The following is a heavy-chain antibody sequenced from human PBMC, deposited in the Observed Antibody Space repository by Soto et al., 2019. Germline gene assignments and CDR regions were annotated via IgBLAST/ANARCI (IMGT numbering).Heavy chain of an antibody. D-gene: IGHD2-15*01. J-gene: IGHJ4*02. CDR3: ARTDPDASVGY. CDR1: GGSMSSYY. V-gene: IGHV4-59*01. CDR2: ISYSGST. Sequence: SETLSLTCTVSGGSMSSYYWTWLRQSPGRGLEWIGYISYSGSTYYNPSLKSRVTISADTSKNQFSLRMNSMIAADTAVYYCARTDPDASVGYWGQGTLVTVSS.